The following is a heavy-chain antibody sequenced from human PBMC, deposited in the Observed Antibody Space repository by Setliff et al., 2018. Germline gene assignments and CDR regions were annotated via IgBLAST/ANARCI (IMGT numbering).Heavy chain of an antibody. CDR2: INHSGST. V-gene: IGHV4-34*01. CDR3: ARQEDDSSGYYSTD. D-gene: IGHD3-22*01. J-gene: IGHJ4*02. Sequence: SETLSLTCAVYGGSFSGYYWTWIRQPPGKGLEWIGEINHSGSTNYNPSLKSRVTISVDTSKNQFSLNLSSVTAADTAVYYCARQEDDSSGYYSTDWGQGTLVTVSS. CDR1: GGSFSGYY.